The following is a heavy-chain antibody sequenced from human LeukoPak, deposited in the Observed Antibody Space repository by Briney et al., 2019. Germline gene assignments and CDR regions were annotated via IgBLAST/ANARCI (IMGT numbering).Heavy chain of an antibody. Sequence: GGSLRLSCAASGFTFSNYGMSWVRQAPGKGLEWVSAISGSGGSTYYADSVKGRFTISRDNSKNTLYLQMNRLRAEDAAVYYCAKAPVTTCSGAYCYPFDYWGQGTLVTVSS. CDR2: ISGSGGST. D-gene: IGHD2-21*01. V-gene: IGHV3-23*01. CDR1: GFTFSNYG. CDR3: AKAPVTTCSGAYCYPFDY. J-gene: IGHJ4*02.